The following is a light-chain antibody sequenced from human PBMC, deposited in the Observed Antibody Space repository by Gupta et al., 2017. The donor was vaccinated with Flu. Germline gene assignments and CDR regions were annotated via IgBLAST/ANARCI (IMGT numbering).Light chain of an antibody. CDR2: EVS. CDR1: SSDVGGYNY. CDR3: SSYTSSSTPRV. J-gene: IGLJ1*01. V-gene: IGLV2-14*01. Sequence: QSALTQPASVSGSPGQSITISCTRTSSDVGGYNYVSWYQQHPGKAPKLMIYEVSNRPSGVSNRFSGSKSGNTASLTISGLQAEDEADYYCSSYTSSSTPRVFGTGTKVTVL.